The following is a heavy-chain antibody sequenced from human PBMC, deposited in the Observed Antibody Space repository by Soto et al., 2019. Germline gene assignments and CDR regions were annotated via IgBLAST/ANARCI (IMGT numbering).Heavy chain of an antibody. CDR1: GGTFSSYT. V-gene: IGHV1-69*02. Sequence: QVQLVQSGAEVKKPGSSVKVSCKASGGTFSSYTISWVRQAPGQGLEWMGRIIPILGIANYAQKFQGRVTITEDKSTSTAYMELSSLRSEDTAVYYCASSIAVAGTLDYWGQGTLVTVSS. D-gene: IGHD6-19*01. CDR2: IIPILGIA. CDR3: ASSIAVAGTLDY. J-gene: IGHJ4*02.